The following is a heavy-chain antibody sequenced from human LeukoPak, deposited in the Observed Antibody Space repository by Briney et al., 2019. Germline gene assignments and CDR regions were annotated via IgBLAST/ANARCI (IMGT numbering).Heavy chain of an antibody. Sequence: PSETLSLTCTVSGGSISSSSYYWGWIRQPPGKGLEWIGSIYYSGSTYYNPSLKSRVTISVDTSKNQFSLKLSSVTAADTAVYYCARQTPAASGYFDLWGRGTLVTVSS. J-gene: IGHJ2*01. CDR2: IYYSGST. D-gene: IGHD6-13*01. CDR3: ARQTPAASGYFDL. V-gene: IGHV4-39*01. CDR1: GGSISSSSYY.